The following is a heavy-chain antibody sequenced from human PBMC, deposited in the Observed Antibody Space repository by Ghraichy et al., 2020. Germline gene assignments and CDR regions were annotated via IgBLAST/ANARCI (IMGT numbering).Heavy chain of an antibody. CDR2: SHRGDKT. V-gene: IGHV3-53*01. Sequence: LSLTCVASGFTVSRTHMAWVRQAPGKGLEWVSGSHRGDKTYYADSVKGRFTISRDDSKNTLYLQMNSLRADDTAVYYCARDLGDTSGWPIFDYWGQGSLVTVSS. J-gene: IGHJ4*02. CDR1: GFTVSRTH. D-gene: IGHD6-19*01. CDR3: ARDLGDTSGWPIFDY.